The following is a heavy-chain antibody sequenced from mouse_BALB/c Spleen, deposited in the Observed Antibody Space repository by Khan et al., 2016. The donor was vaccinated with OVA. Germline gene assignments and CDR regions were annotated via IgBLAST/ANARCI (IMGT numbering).Heavy chain of an antibody. CDR3: ARHNFGPFAY. CDR1: GFTFSSYA. D-gene: IGHD1-3*01. V-gene: IGHV5-9-3*01. CDR2: INSDGAYT. Sequence: EVELVESGGGLVKPGGSLKLSCAASGFTFSSYAVSWVRQTPEKRLEWVATINSDGAYTYYPDSVKGRFTIYRDNAMHTLYLQMSSLRSEDTAMYYCARHNFGPFAYWGQGTLVTVSA. J-gene: IGHJ3*01.